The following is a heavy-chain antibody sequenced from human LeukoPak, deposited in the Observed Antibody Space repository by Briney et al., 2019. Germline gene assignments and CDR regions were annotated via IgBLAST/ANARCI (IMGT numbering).Heavy chain of an antibody. D-gene: IGHD3-16*01. CDR1: GFTFKTYT. J-gene: IGHJ6*02. CDR3: AREGGYQYYYAMDV. CDR2: ISSSSSYI. Sequence: GGSLRLSRAASGFTFKTYTMPLVRQAPGMVLEWVSSISSSSSYIFYADSVKGRFTISRDNAKNSLYLQMSSLRAEDAAVYYCAREGGYQYYYAMDVWGQGTTVTVSS. V-gene: IGHV3-21*01.